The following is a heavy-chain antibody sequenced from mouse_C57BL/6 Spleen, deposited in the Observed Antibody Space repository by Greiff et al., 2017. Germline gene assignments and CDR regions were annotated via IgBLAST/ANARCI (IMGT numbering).Heavy chain of an antibody. CDR2: IYPGDGDT. J-gene: IGHJ3*01. V-gene: IGHV1-80*01. D-gene: IGHD3-2*02. Sequence: VQLQQSGAELVKPGASVKISCKASGYAFSSYWMNWVKQRPGKGLEWIGQIYPGDGDTNYNGKFKGKATMTADKSSSTAYMQLSSLTSEDSAVYFCAREGAQSTTWFAYWGQGTLVTVSA. CDR1: GYAFSSYW. CDR3: AREGAQSTTWFAY.